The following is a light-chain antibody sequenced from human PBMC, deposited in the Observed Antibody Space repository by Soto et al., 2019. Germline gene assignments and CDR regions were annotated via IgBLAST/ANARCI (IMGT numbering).Light chain of an antibody. CDR2: TAS. J-gene: IGKJ1*01. V-gene: IGKV1-39*01. CDR1: QSIRSY. CDR3: QQSYSSPQT. Sequence: DIQKTQSPSSLSASVGDRVTITCRASQSIRSYLNWYQQKLGKAPKLLIYTASNLQSGVPSRFSGSGSGTDFTLTINSLQPEDFATYYCQQSYSSPQTFGQGTKVEIK.